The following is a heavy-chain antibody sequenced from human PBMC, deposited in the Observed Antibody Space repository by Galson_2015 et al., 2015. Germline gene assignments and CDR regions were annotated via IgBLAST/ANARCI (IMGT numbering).Heavy chain of an antibody. CDR1: GFTFSSYS. V-gene: IGHV3-21*01. CDR2: ISSSSSYI. D-gene: IGHD3-9*01. J-gene: IGHJ4*02. CDR3: ALLNYDILTSYYKRSATY. Sequence: SMRLSCGASGFTFSSYSMNWVRQAPGEGLEWVSSISSSSSYIYYADSVKGRFTISRDNAKNSLYLQMNSLRAEDTAVYYCALLNYDILTSYYKRSATYWRQGTLLTVSS.